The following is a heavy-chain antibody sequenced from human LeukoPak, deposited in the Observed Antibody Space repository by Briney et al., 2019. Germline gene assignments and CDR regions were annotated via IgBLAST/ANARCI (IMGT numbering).Heavy chain of an antibody. CDR2: ISSSSSTI. J-gene: IGHJ5*02. CDR1: GFTFSSYS. CDR3: APLWFGELSPMGAGGNWFDP. V-gene: IGHV3-48*04. Sequence: GGSLRLSCAASGFTFSSYSMNWVRQAPGKGLEWVSYISSSSSTIYYADSVKGRFTISRDNAKNSLYLQMNSLRAEDTAVYYCAPLWFGELSPMGAGGNWFDPWGQGTLVTVSS. D-gene: IGHD3-10*01.